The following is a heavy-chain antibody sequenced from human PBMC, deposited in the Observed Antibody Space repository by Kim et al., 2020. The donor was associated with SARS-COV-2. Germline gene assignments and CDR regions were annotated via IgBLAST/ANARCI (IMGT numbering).Heavy chain of an antibody. J-gene: IGHJ4*02. CDR3: ARDSVGDSGYDYFDY. CDR1: GFTFDGYT. D-gene: IGHD5-12*01. Sequence: GGSLRLSCAASGFTFDGYTMHWVRQAPGKGLEWVALISWDGGSTYYADSVKGRFTISRDNSKNSLYLQMNSLRTEDTALYYCARDSVGDSGYDYFDYWGQGTLVTVSS. CDR2: ISWDGGST. V-gene: IGHV3-43*01.